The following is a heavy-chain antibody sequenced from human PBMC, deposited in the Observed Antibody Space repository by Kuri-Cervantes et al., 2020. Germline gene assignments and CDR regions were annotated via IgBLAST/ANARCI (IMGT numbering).Heavy chain of an antibody. CDR3: ARDITYYYDSSGYSGGFDN. CDR2: MNPNSGNT. Sequence: ASVQASCKASAYTFTSYDINWVRQATGQGLEWMEWMNPNSGNTGYAQKFQGRVTMTRNTSISTAYMELSRLRSDDTAVYYCARDITYYYDSSGYSGGFDNWGQGTLVTVSS. CDR1: AYTFTSYD. D-gene: IGHD3-22*01. V-gene: IGHV1-8*02. J-gene: IGHJ4*02.